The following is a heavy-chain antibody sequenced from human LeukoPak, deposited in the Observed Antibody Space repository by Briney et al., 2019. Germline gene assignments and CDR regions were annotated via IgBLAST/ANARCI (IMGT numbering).Heavy chain of an antibody. J-gene: IGHJ4*02. CDR3: ARGYSSSHRFGY. D-gene: IGHD6-13*01. Sequence: PSETLSLTCAVYGGSFSGYYWSWIRQPPGKGLEWIGEINHSGSTNYNPSLKSRVTISVDTSKNQFSLKLSSVTAADTAVYYCARGYSSSHRFGYWGQGTLVTVSS. CDR1: GGSFSGYY. V-gene: IGHV4-34*01. CDR2: INHSGST.